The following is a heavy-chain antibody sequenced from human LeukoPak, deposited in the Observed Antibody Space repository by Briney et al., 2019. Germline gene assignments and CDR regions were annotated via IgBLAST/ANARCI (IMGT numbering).Heavy chain of an antibody. CDR1: GYSTSSGYY. D-gene: IGHD4-23*01. Sequence: KPSETLSLTCAVSGYSTSSGYYWGWIRQPPGKGLEWIGSIYHSGSTYYNPSLKSRVTISVDTSKNQFSLKLSSVTAADTAVYYCARHGNADWFDPWGQGTLVTVS. CDR2: IYHSGST. J-gene: IGHJ5*02. CDR3: ARHGNADWFDP. V-gene: IGHV4-38-2*01.